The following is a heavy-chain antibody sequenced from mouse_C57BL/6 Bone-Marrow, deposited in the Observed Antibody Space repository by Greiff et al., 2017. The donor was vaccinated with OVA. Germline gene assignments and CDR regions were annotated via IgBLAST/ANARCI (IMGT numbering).Heavy chain of an antibody. Sequence: QVQLPPSGAWLARPGAFGKLSRKAFCSTFTSHGLSWGKQRTGPGLEGIGEIYPRSGNTYYNEKFKGKATLTADKSSSTAYMELRSLTSEDSAVYFCARSPSTDYWGQGTTLTVSS. V-gene: IGHV1-81*01. CDR3: ARSPSTDY. J-gene: IGHJ2*01. CDR1: CSTFTSHG. CDR2: IYPRSGNT.